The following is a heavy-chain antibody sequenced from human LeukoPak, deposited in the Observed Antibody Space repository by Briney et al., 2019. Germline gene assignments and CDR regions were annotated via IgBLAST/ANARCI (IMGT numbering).Heavy chain of an antibody. J-gene: IGHJ6*04. Sequence: GGSLRLSCAASGFTFSSYSMNWVRQAPGKGLEWVSSISSSSSYIYYVDSVKGRFTISRDNAKNSLYLQMNSLRAEDTGVYYCARVPGDVWGKGTTVTVSS. CDR1: GFTFSSYS. CDR3: ARVPGDV. V-gene: IGHV3-21*01. CDR2: ISSSSSYI.